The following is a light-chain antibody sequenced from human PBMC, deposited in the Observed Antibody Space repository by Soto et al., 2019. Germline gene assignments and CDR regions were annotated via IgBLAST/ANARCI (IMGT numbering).Light chain of an antibody. CDR2: GAS. J-gene: IGKJ1*01. CDR3: HQYYSSPPWT. Sequence: EIVLTQSPGTLSLSPGERATLSCRASQSVSSSYLAWYQQKPGQAPRLLIYGASSRATGIPDRFSGSGSGTDFTLTISRREPDDFAVYYYHQYYSSPPWTFGQGTKVEIK. V-gene: IGKV3-20*01. CDR1: QSVSSSY.